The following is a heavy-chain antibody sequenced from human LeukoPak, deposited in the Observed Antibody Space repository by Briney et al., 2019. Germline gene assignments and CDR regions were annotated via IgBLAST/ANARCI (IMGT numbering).Heavy chain of an antibody. V-gene: IGHV3-30-3*01. CDR3: AREPLDGVDAFDI. CDR1: GFTFSSYA. Sequence: GGSLRLSCAASGFTFSSYAMHWVRRAPGKGLEWVAVISYDGSNKYYADSVKGRFTISRDNSKNTLYLQMNSLRDEDTAVYYCAREPLDGVDAFDIWGQGTMVTISS. D-gene: IGHD3-16*01. CDR2: ISYDGSNK. J-gene: IGHJ3*02.